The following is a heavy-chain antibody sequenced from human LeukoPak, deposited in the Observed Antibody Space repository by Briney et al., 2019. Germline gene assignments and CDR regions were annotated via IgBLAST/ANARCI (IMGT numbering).Heavy chain of an antibody. CDR3: AKPVMTTVTTYFHYYYYMDV. V-gene: IGHV3-23*01. J-gene: IGHJ6*03. D-gene: IGHD4-17*01. CDR2: ISGSGGST. CDR1: GFTFSSYA. Sequence: PGGSLRLSCAASGFTFSSYAMSWVRQAPGKGLEWVSAISGSGGSTYYADSVKGRFTISRDNSKNTLYLQMNSLRAEDTAVYYCAKPVMTTVTTYFHYYYYMDVWGKGTTVTVSS.